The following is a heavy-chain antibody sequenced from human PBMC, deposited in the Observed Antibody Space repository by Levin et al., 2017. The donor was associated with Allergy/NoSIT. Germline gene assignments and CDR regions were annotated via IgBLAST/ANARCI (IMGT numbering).Heavy chain of an antibody. CDR1: GFTVSSDF. J-gene: IGHJ4*02. Sequence: TGGSLRLSCAASGFTVSSDFMTWVRQAPGKGLEWVSIIYSGGTTYYADSVKGRFTTSRDSSKNTLYLQMNSLRAEDTAVYYCARRGYSDGYAYFDYWGQGPLVTVSS. CDR3: ARRGYSDGYAYFDY. D-gene: IGHD5-18*01. CDR2: IYSGGTT. V-gene: IGHV3-53*01.